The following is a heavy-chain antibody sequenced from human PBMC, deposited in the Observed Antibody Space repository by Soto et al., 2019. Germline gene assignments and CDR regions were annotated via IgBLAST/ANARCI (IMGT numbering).Heavy chain of an antibody. CDR3: ARGYTSSPLFEDYFDY. CDR1: GFTFSRFW. J-gene: IGHJ4*02. V-gene: IGHV3-7*04. D-gene: IGHD6-13*01. Sequence: WWSLRLSCASSGFTFSRFWMTWVRQAPGKGLEWVANINPDGSEKYSVDSVKGRFTIYRDNVKNSLYLQMNNLRAEDTAVYFCARGYTSSPLFEDYFDYWGQGALVTVSS. CDR2: INPDGSEK.